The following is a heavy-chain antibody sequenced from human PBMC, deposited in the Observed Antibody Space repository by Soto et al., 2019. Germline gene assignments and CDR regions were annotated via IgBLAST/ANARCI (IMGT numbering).Heavy chain of an antibody. Sequence: SVTLCLPCSVSGASITSYDYSWNRFRQPPGRGLEWIGYIYHTGTPYCNPSLQSLFTISVATSMNHCFLKLRSVPAADTAVYYCVSEGIRMYGVLHPSFDPWGQGTLVTVSS. CDR1: GASITSYDYS. V-gene: IGHV4-30-4*01. CDR2: IYHTGTP. J-gene: IGHJ5*02. D-gene: IGHD3-3*01. CDR3: VSEGIRMYGVLHPSFDP.